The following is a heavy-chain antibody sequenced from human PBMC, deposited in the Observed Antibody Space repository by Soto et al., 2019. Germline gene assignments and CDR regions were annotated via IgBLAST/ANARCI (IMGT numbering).Heavy chain of an antibody. CDR2: IIPILGIA. J-gene: IGHJ6*03. CDR1: GGTFSSYT. V-gene: IGHV1-69*02. CDR3: ALGLNYYYYYMDV. Sequence: ASVKVSCKASGGTFSSYTISWVRQAPGQWLEWMGRIIPILGIANYAQKFQGRVTITADKSTSTAYMELSSLRSEDTAVYYCALGLNYYYYYMDVWGKGTTVTVSS.